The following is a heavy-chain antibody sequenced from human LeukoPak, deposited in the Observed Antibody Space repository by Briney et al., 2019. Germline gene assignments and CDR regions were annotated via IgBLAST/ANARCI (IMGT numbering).Heavy chain of an antibody. J-gene: IGHJ3*02. CDR2: IWYDGSNK. D-gene: IGHD2-15*01. CDR3: ARDRVGVGDDAFDI. V-gene: IGHV3-33*01. CDR1: GFTFSSYG. Sequence: GGSLRLSCAASGFTFSSYGMHWVRQAPGKGLEWVAVIWYDGSNKYYADSVKGRFTISRDNSKNTLYLQMNSLRAEDTAVYYCARDRVGVGDDAFDIWGQGTMVTVSS.